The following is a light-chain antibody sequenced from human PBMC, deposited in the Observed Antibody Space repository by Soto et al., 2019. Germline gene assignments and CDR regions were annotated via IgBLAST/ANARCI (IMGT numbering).Light chain of an antibody. J-gene: IGLJ2*01. CDR2: SNN. Sequence: QSVLTQPPSASGTPGQRVTISCSGSSSNIGSNTVNWYQQLPGTAPKLLIYSNNQRPSGVPDRFSGSKSGTSASLAISGLQSEDEADYYCAAWDDSLLHVVFRGGTKLTVL. CDR1: SSNIGSNT. CDR3: AAWDDSLLHVV. V-gene: IGLV1-44*01.